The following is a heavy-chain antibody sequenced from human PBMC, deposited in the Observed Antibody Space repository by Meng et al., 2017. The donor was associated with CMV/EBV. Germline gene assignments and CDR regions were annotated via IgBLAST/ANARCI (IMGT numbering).Heavy chain of an antibody. Sequence: SETLSLTCAVYGGSFSGYYWSWIRQPPGKGLEWIGEINHSGSTNYNPSLKSRVTISVDTSKNQFSLKLSSVTAADTAVYYCARGSLSVSAVDYWGRNPGHRLL. CDR2: INHSGST. CDR3: ARGSLSVSAVDY. V-gene: IGHV4-34*01. D-gene: IGHD6-19*01. CDR1: GGSFSGYY. J-gene: IGHJ4*01.